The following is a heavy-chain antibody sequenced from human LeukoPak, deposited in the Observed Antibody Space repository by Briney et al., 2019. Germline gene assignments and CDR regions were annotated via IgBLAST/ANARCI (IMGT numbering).Heavy chain of an antibody. D-gene: IGHD3-22*01. CDR3: ARGAQYYYDSSGYFD. J-gene: IGHJ4*02. CDR1: GDSVSSNSAA. V-gene: IGHV6-1*01. CDR2: TYYRSKWYN. Sequence: SQTLSLTCAISGDSVSSNSAAWNWIRQSPSRGLEWLGKTYYRSKWYNDYAVSVKSRITINPDTSKNQFSLQLNSVTPEDTAVYYCARGAQYYYDSSGYFDWGQGTLVTVSS.